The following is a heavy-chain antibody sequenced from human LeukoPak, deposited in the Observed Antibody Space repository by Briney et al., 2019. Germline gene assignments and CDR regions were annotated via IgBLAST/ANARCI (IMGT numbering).Heavy chain of an antibody. CDR1: GVSIISGSYY. D-gene: IGHD1-26*01. CDR2: IYGSGGT. Sequence: SQTLSLTCSVSGVSIISGSYYWSWIRQPPGKGLEWIGRIYGSGGTDYNPSLKSRVDMSVDPSKRQFSLKLRSVTPTDTAVYFCARVSGSYDAVDYWGQGTLVTVFS. J-gene: IGHJ4*02. CDR3: ARVSGSYDAVDY. V-gene: IGHV4-61*02.